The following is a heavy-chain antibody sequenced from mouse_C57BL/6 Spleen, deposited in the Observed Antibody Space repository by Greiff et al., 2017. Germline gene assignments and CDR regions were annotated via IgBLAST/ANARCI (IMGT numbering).Heavy chain of an antibody. D-gene: IGHD1-1*01. Sequence: QVQLQQPGAELVKPGASVKMSCKASGYTFTSYWITWVKQRPGQGLEWIGDIYPGSGSTNYNEKFKSKATLTVDTSSSTAYMQLSSLTSEDSTVYYCARYLITTVVAYYFDYWGQGTTLTVSS. CDR1: GYTFTSYW. CDR2: IYPGSGST. CDR3: ARYLITTVVAYYFDY. J-gene: IGHJ2*01. V-gene: IGHV1-55*01.